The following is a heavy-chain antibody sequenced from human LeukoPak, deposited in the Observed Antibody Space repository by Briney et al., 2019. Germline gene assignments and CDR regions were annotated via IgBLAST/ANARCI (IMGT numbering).Heavy chain of an antibody. D-gene: IGHD3-22*01. J-gene: IGHJ4*02. CDR2: IRYDGSDK. CDR3: AKVPAGYYDSSGLPLG. CDR1: GFTFSSFG. V-gene: IGHV3-30*02. Sequence: PGGSLRLSCAASGFTFSSFGMHWVHQAPGKGLEWVAFIRYDGSDKYYADSVKGRFTISRDNSKNTLHLQMNSLRAEDTAVYYCAKVPAGYYDSSGLPLGWGQGTLVTVSS.